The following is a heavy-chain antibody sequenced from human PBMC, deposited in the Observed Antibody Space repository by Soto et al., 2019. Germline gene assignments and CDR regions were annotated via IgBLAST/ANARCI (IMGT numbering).Heavy chain of an antibody. J-gene: IGHJ6*02. V-gene: IGHV1-18*01. CDR3: ARLPSSGWTNYYYYGMDV. Sequence: QVQLVQSGAEVKKPGASVKVSCKASGYTVTSYGITWVRQAPGQGLEWMGWISACNGNTNYAQKLQGRVTMTTDTSTSTGYMELRSLRSDDTAVYYCARLPSSGWTNYYYYGMDVWGRGTTVTVSS. CDR1: GYTVTSYG. CDR2: ISACNGNT. D-gene: IGHD6-19*01.